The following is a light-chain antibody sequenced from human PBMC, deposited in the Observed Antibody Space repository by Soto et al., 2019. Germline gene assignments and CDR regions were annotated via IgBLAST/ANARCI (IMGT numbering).Light chain of an antibody. CDR2: VVS. V-gene: IGLV2-14*01. Sequence: QSALAQPASVSGSPGQSITISCTGTSNDIGLYNHVSWYQQHPGKAPKLIIYVVSSRPSGISNRFSASKSGNTASLTISGLQAEDEADYYCASYARGSTLVVFGGGTKVTVL. J-gene: IGLJ2*01. CDR1: SNDIGLYNH. CDR3: ASYARGSTLVV.